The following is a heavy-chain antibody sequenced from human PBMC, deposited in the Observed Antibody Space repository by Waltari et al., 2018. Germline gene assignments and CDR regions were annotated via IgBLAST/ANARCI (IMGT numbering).Heavy chain of an antibody. V-gene: IGHV3-7*01. CDR2: INQDGSEK. CDR1: GFTFSSYW. Sequence: EVQVVESGGDFDKPGGSMRLTCDASGFTFSSYWMTWVRQAPGKGLEWVANINQDGSEKNFVDSGKGRFTISRDNAKNSLYLQMDSLKTEDSAVYYRASVALWGQGTLVTVSS. CDR3: ASVAL. J-gene: IGHJ4*02. D-gene: IGHD2-21*01.